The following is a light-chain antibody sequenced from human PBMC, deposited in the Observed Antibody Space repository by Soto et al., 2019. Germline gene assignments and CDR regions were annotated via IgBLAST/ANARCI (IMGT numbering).Light chain of an antibody. V-gene: IGLV2-23*01. CDR1: SSDVGSYNL. CDR3: CSYAGSSTLR. Sequence: QSALTQPASVSGSPGQSITISCTGTSSDVGSYNLVSWYQQHPGKAPKLMIYEGSKRPSGVSNRFSGSKSGNTASLTISGLQAEDEADYYCCSYAGSSTLRFGGGPKVTVL. CDR2: EGS. J-gene: IGLJ3*02.